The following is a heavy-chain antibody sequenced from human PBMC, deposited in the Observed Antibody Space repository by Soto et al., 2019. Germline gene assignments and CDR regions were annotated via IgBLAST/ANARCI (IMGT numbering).Heavy chain of an antibody. V-gene: IGHV3-9*03. CDR2: ISWHSGSI. CDR1: GFTFDDYA. D-gene: IGHD3-3*01. Sequence: EVQLVESGGGLVQPGRSLRLSCAASGFTFDDYAMHWVRQAPGKGLEWVSGISWHSGSIGYADSVKGRFTISRDTAKNSLNLQMNSLIAEDMALYYGEKDIEGVEYDFWSGYYENWGQGTLVTVSS. CDR3: EKDIEGVEYDFWSGYYEN. J-gene: IGHJ4*02.